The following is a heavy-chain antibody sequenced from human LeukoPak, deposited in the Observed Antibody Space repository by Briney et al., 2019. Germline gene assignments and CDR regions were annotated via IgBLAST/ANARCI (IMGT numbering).Heavy chain of an antibody. CDR2: ISYDGSNK. D-gene: IGHD5-18*01. V-gene: IGHV3-30*18. CDR1: GFTFSSCG. Sequence: PGRSLRLSCAASGFTFSSCGMHWVRQAPGKGLEWVAVISYDGSNKYYADSVKGRFTISRDNSKNTLYLQMNSLRAEDTAVYYCAKGEWIQLWFGDYWGQGTLVTVSS. CDR3: AKGEWIQLWFGDY. J-gene: IGHJ4*02.